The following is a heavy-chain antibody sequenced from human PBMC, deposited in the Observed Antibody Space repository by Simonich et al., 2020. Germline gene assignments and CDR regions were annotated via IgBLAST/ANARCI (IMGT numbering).Heavy chain of an antibody. V-gene: IGHV1-18*01. D-gene: IGHD2-15*01. J-gene: IGHJ4*02. CDR3: ARASRGTWWYYYFDY. CDR1: GYTFTSYG. Sequence: QVQLVQSGAEVKKPGASVKVSCKASGYTFTSYGISWVRQAPGQGLEWMGWISAYKGNTNDAQKLQGRVTMTTDTSTSTAYMELRSRRSDDTAVDYCARASRGTWWYYYFDYWGQGTLVTVSS. CDR2: ISAYKGNT.